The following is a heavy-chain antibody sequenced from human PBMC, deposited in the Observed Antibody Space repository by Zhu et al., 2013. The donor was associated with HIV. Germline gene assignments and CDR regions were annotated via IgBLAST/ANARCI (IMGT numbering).Heavy chain of an antibody. J-gene: IGHJ3*02. CDR3: ARGGRNEYYYDSSTSGVPWNAFDI. CDR2: IIPIFGTA. D-gene: IGHD3-22*01. Sequence: QVQLVQSGAEVKKPGSSVKVSCKASGGTFSSYAISWVRQAPGQGLEWMGGIIPIFGTANYAQKFQGRVTITADESTSTAYMELSSLRSEDTAVYYCARGGRNEYYYDSSTSGVPWNAFDIWGQGTTVTVSS. V-gene: IGHV1-69*01. CDR1: GGTFSSYA.